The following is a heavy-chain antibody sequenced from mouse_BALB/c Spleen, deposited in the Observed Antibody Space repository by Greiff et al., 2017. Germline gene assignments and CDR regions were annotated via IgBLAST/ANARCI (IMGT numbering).Heavy chain of an antibody. D-gene: IGHD2-1*01. J-gene: IGHJ4*01. CDR3: ARHEGNYVYYAMDY. CDR1: GFAFSSYD. CDR2: ISSGGGST. Sequence: EVQLVESGGGLVKPGGSLKLSCAASGFAFSSYDMSWVRQTPEKRLEWVAYISSGGGSTYYPDTVKGRFTISRDNAKNTLYLQMSSLKSEDTAMYYCARHEGNYVYYAMDYWGQGTSVTVSS. V-gene: IGHV5-12-1*01.